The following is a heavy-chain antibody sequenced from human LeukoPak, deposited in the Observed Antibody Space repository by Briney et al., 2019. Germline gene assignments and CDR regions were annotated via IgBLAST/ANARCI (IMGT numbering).Heavy chain of an antibody. D-gene: IGHD6-13*01. CDR3: ATDLAAAGTGVDY. Sequence: ASVKVSCKVSGYTLTELSMHWVRQAPGKGLAWMGGFDPEDGETIYAQKSQGRVTMTEDTSTDTAYMELSSLRSEDTAVYYCATDLAAAGTGVDYWGQGTLVTVSS. V-gene: IGHV1-24*01. J-gene: IGHJ4*02. CDR1: GYTLTELS. CDR2: FDPEDGET.